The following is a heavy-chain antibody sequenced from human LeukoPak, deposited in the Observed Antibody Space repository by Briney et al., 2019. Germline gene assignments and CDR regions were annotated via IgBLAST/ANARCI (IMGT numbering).Heavy chain of an antibody. CDR2: ISRGGNSI. CDR1: GFTFNDYY. V-gene: IGHV3-11*01. CDR3: ARGGGYAWDY. D-gene: IGHD5-12*01. Sequence: GGSLRLSCAASGFTFNDYYMGWIRQAPGKGLEWVSSISRGGNSIYYADSVRGRFTISRDNAKNSLFLQMNSLRAEDTALYYCARGGGYAWDYWGQGTLVTVSS. J-gene: IGHJ4*02.